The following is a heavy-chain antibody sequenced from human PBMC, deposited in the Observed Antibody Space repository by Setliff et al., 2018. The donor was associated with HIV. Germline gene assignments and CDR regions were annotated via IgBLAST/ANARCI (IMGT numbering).Heavy chain of an antibody. V-gene: IGHV1-69*10. CDR1: GGTFSSYA. CDR3: ARDSRDYYDSSGYYDFDY. CDR2: IIPILGIA. J-gene: IGHJ4*02. D-gene: IGHD3-22*01. Sequence: GASVKVSCKASGGTFSSYAISWVRQAPGQGLEWMGGIIPILGIANYAQKFQGRVTITTDESTSTAYMELSSLRSEDTAVYYCARDSRDYYDSSGYYDFDYWGQGTLVTVSS.